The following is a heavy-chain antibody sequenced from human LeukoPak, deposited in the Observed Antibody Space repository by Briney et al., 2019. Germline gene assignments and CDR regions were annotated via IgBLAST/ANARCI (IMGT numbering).Heavy chain of an antibody. CDR1: GFTFSSYA. CDR2: ISGSGGST. D-gene: IGHD4-23*01. Sequence: GGSLRLSCAASGFTFSSYAVSWVRQAPGKGLEWVSAISGSGGSTYYADSVKGRFTISRDNSKNTLYLQMNSLRAEDTAVYYCAKQGYDYGGKTRSDAFDIWGQGTMVTVSS. V-gene: IGHV3-23*01. J-gene: IGHJ3*02. CDR3: AKQGYDYGGKTRSDAFDI.